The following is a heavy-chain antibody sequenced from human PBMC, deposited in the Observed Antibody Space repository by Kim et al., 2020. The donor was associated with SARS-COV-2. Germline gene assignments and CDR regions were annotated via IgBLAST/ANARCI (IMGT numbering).Heavy chain of an antibody. V-gene: IGHV1-24*01. D-gene: IGHD6-19*01. J-gene: IGHJ6*02. CDR3: ATAIAVAGTTIYYYYGMDV. CDR1: GYTLTELS. CDR2: FDPEDGET. Sequence: ASVKVSCKVSGYTLTELSMHWVRQAPGKGLEWMGGFDPEDGETIYAQKFQGRVTMTEDTSTDTAYMELSSLRSEDTAVYYCATAIAVAGTTIYYYYGMDVLGQGTTVTVSS.